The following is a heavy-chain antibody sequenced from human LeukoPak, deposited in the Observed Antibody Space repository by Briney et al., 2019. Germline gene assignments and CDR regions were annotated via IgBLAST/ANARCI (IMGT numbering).Heavy chain of an antibody. CDR3: ATNPQGMATTHAFDI. Sequence: SETLSLTCTVSGGSISSYYWSWIRQPPGKGLEWIGYIYYSGSTNYNPSLKSRVTISVDTSKNQSSLKLSSVTAADTAVYYCATNPQGMATTHAFDIWGQGTMVTVSS. J-gene: IGHJ3*02. CDR2: IYYSGST. CDR1: GGSISSYY. D-gene: IGHD5-24*01. V-gene: IGHV4-59*08.